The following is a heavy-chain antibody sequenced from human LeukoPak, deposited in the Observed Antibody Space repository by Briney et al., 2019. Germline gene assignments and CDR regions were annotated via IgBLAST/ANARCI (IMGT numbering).Heavy chain of an antibody. V-gene: IGHV3-74*01. Sequence: QFGGSLTLSCAPSGFPLRIYWMSWIRQSPGKELLWVSRIHGDGGDTSYADSVKGRFTISRDNAKNTLYLQMGGLTAEGTAVYYCARRLYYDTAGSPFDLWGQGTLVIVS. CDR1: GFPLRIYW. D-gene: IGHD3-22*01. J-gene: IGHJ4*02. CDR3: ARRLYYDTAGSPFDL. CDR2: IHGDGGDT.